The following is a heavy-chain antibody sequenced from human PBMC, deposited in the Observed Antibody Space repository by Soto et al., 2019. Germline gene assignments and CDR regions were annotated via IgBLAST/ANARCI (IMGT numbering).Heavy chain of an antibody. J-gene: IGHJ5*02. V-gene: IGHV3-9*01. CDR3: AKDQYPNYGEGWFDP. CDR1: GLTFDAYA. CDR2: ISWNSGSI. Sequence: EVQLVESGGGLVQPGRSLRLSCAASGLTFDAYAMHWVRQAPGKGLEWVSGISWNSGSIGYADSVKGRFTISRDNAKNSLYLQMNSLRAEDTALYYCAKDQYPNYGEGWFDPWGQGTLVTVSA. D-gene: IGHD4-17*01.